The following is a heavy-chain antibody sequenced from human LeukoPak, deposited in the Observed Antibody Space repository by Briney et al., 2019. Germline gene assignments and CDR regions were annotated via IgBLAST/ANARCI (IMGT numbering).Heavy chain of an antibody. Sequence: AGGSLRLSCAVSGFTFSSYAMSWVRQAPGKGLEWVSGISGGGINTYYADSVKGRFTISRDNSKNTLYLQMNSLRAEDTAVYYCARDLRKYSSSSTLGYWGQGTLVTVSS. CDR1: GFTFSSYA. CDR2: ISGGGINT. V-gene: IGHV3-23*01. CDR3: ARDLRKYSSSSTLGY. D-gene: IGHD6-6*01. J-gene: IGHJ4*02.